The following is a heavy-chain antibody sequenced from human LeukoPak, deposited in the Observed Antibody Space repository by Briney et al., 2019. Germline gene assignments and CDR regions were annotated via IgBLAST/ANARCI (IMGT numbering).Heavy chain of an antibody. V-gene: IGHV3-11*01. CDR2: ITNSGDFV. D-gene: IGHD1-26*01. CDR3: AREARATPDF. J-gene: IGHJ4*02. Sequence: GGSLRLSCAASGFMFSGHYMSWIRQAPGKGLEWISYITNSGDFVNYADSVKGRFTISRDNAKNSLYLQMNSLRAEDTAVYYCAREARATPDFWGQGTVVTVSS. CDR1: GFMFSGHY.